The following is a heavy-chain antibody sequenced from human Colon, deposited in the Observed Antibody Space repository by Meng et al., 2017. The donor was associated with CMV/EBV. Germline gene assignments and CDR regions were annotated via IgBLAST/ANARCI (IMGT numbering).Heavy chain of an antibody. D-gene: IGHD6-6*01. CDR2: ISGGGSAI. CDR1: GFRFSDYY. J-gene: IGHJ4*02. V-gene: IGHV3-11*01. CDR3: AKDGDRAQLAAY. Sequence: GGSLRLSCAASGFRFSDYYMNWIRQAPGRGLEWIAFISGGGSAIVYADSVKGRFTITRSNTKNTLYLQINSLRGDDAAVYYYAKDGDRAQLAAYWGQGTLVTVSS.